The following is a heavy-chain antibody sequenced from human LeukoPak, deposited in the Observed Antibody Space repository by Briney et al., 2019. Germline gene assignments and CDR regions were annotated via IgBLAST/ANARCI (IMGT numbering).Heavy chain of an antibody. CDR2: IIPIFGTA. D-gene: IGHD3-9*01. CDR3: ARSTYYDILTGYFPPYYFDY. CDR1: GGTFSSYA. Sequence: ASVKVSCKASGGTFSSYAISWVRQAPGQGLEWMGGIIPIFGTANYAQKFQGRVTITTDESTSTAYMDLSSLRSEDTAVYYCARSTYYDILTGYFPPYYFDYWGQGTLVTVSS. V-gene: IGHV1-69*05. J-gene: IGHJ4*02.